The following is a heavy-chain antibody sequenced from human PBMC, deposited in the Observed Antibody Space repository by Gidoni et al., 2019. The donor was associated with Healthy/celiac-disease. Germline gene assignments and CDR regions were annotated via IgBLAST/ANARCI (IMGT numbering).Heavy chain of an antibody. CDR2: IYYSGST. V-gene: IGHV4-59*08. Sequence: QVQLQEPVPGLVKPSETLSLTCTVSGGSISSYYWSWIRQPPGKGLEWIGYIYYSGSTNYNPSLKSRVTISVDTSKNQFSLKLSSVTAADTAVYYCASAYYYDSSGYYFDYWGQGTLVTVSS. J-gene: IGHJ4*02. D-gene: IGHD3-22*01. CDR3: ASAYYYDSSGYYFDY. CDR1: GGSISSYY.